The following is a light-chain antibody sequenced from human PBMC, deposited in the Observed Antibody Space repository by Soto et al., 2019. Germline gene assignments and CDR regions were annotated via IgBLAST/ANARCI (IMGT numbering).Light chain of an antibody. CDR3: CSYAGSYPFV. CDR1: SSDVGGYNY. CDR2: DVD. Sequence: QSARTQPRSVSGSPGQSVTISCTGTSSDVGGYNYVSWYQHHPGKAPKLMIYDVDKRPSGVPGRFSDSKSGNTASLTISGLQAEDEADYYCCSYAGSYPFVFGTGTKVT. J-gene: IGLJ1*01. V-gene: IGLV2-11*01.